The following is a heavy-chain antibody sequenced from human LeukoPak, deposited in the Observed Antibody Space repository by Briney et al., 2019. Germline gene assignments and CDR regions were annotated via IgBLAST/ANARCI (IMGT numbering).Heavy chain of an antibody. V-gene: IGHV3-21*01. D-gene: IGHD3-3*01. CDR3: ARAIFGVVIVAFDI. J-gene: IGHJ3*02. CDR1: GFTFSSYS. Sequence: GGSLRLSCAASGFTFSSYSMNWARQAPGKGLEWVSSISSSSSYIYYADSAKGRFTISRDNAKNSLYLQMNSLRAEDTAVYYCARAIFGVVIVAFDIWGQGTMVTVSS. CDR2: ISSSSSYI.